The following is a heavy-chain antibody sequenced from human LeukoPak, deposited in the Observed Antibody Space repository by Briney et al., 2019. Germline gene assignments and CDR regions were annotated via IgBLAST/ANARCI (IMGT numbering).Heavy chain of an antibody. CDR2: IYTSGST. V-gene: IGHV4-61*02. CDR1: GGSISTGSYS. D-gene: IGHD3-10*01. J-gene: IGHJ5*02. Sequence: SETLSLTCTVSGGSISTGSYSWNWIRQPAGKGLEWIGRIYTSGSTNYNPSLKSRVTVSVDTSKNQFSLKLSSVTAADAAVYYCARDYGSGDQKCFDPWGQGTLVTVSS. CDR3: ARDYGSGDQKCFDP.